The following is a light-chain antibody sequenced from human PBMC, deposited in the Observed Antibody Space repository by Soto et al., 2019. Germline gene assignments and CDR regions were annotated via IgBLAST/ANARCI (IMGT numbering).Light chain of an antibody. Sequence: QSALTQPASVSVSPGQSITISCTGTISDVGSYNYVSWYQQYPGKAPKLMIYDVSTRPSGVSDRFSGSKSGNTASLTISGLRAEDEADYYCGSYTTSSNYVFGTGTKVTVL. CDR1: ISDVGSYNY. CDR2: DVS. CDR3: GSYTTSSNYV. J-gene: IGLJ1*01. V-gene: IGLV2-14*03.